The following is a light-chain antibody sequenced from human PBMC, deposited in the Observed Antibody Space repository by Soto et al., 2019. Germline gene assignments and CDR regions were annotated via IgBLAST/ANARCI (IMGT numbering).Light chain of an antibody. CDR3: QQYNSHWT. Sequence: DIPMTQSPSTLSASVGDRVTISCRASQCISRWLAWYQQKPGKAPNLLIYDASSLQSGVPSRFSGIGSGTEFTLTISSLQPDDFATYYCQQYNSHWTFGQGTKVEIK. V-gene: IGKV1-5*01. CDR2: DAS. J-gene: IGKJ1*01. CDR1: QCISRW.